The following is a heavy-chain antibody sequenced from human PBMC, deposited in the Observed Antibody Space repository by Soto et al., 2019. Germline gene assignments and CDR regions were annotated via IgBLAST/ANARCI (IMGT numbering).Heavy chain of an antibody. V-gene: IGHV4-34*01. CDR1: GGSFSTYY. Sequence: QLQQWGAGLLKPSETLSLTCVVSGGSFSTYYYNWIRQSPGKGLEWIGEINHSGSNNYSPSLKSRVTMSLDMSKNQFSLKLTSVTAAHTAVYYWARGGSNDRQVAFDIWGQVQMVTV. CDR2: INHSGSN. J-gene: IGHJ3*02. CDR3: ARGGSNDRQVAFDI. D-gene: IGHD1-26*01.